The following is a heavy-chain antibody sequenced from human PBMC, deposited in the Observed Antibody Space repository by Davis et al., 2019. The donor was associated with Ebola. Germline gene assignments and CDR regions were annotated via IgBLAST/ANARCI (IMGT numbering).Heavy chain of an antibody. J-gene: IGHJ3*02. V-gene: IGHV2-5*02. D-gene: IGHD3-9*01. CDR2: IYWDDGK. CDR1: KFSLSTSAVG. Sequence: SGPTLVKPTQTLTLTCTFSKFSLSTSAVGVGWIRQPPGKALEWLALIYWDDGKRYSPSLKSRLNITKDTSKNQVVLTMTNMDPVDTATYYCAHSANILTGFDAFDIWGQGTMVTVSS. CDR3: AHSANILTGFDAFDI.